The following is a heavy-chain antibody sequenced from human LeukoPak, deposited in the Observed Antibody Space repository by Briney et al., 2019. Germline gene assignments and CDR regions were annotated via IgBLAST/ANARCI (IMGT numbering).Heavy chain of an antibody. Sequence: ASVKVSCKASGYSFINSGISWVGQAPGQGREGMGWISTYNANTKYAQNLQGRVTMTTDTSTSTAYMELRGLRSDDTAVYYCARDHNWNPLVYWGQGTLVTVSS. D-gene: IGHD1-20*01. CDR3: ARDHNWNPLVY. CDR1: GYSFINSG. CDR2: ISTYNANT. V-gene: IGHV1-18*01. J-gene: IGHJ4*02.